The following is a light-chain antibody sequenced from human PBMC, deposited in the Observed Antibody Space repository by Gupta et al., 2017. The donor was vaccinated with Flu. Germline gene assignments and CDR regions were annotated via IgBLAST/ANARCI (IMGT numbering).Light chain of an antibody. CDR1: KVGEKD. V-gene: IGLV3-1*01. CDR3: QEWDSNTLYV. J-gene: IGLJ1*01. Sequence: GKTASITCSGDKVGEKDARWYQQKPGQSPVMVNDQDNRRPAGIHGRFAANNGGTTAIMSTRGNQAMDDAYYCCQEWDSNTLYVFGTGTKVTVL. CDR2: QDN.